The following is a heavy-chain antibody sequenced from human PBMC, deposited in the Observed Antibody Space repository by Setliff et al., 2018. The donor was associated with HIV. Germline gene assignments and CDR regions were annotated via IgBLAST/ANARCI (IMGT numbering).Heavy chain of an antibody. D-gene: IGHD2-15*01. V-gene: IGHV4-59*01. CDR3: ARVSRYCSGSACFGDWYFDL. Sequence: LSLTCSVSGGSMSSYYWSWIRQPPGKGLEWIGYIYNSGSTNYNPSLKSRVTISGDTSKNQFSLKLIAVSAADTAVYYCARVSRYCSGSACFGDWYFDLWGRGTLVTVSS. J-gene: IGHJ2*01. CDR1: GGSMSSYY. CDR2: IYNSGST.